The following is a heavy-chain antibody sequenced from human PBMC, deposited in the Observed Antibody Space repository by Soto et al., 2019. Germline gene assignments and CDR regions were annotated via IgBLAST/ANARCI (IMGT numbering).Heavy chain of an antibody. Sequence: GGSLRLSCAASGFTFSDFGMHWVRQAPGKGLEWVAVASYDGSNTFYADSVQGRFTISRDNSKHTVYLQMNSLRVEDTAVYFCAKGGAQVPAAILDYWGQGTLVTVSS. J-gene: IGHJ4*02. D-gene: IGHD2-2*01. V-gene: IGHV3-30*18. CDR2: ASYDGSNT. CDR3: AKGGAQVPAAILDY. CDR1: GFTFSDFG.